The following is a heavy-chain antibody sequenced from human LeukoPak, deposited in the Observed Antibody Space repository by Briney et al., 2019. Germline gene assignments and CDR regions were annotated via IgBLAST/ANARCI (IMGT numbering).Heavy chain of an antibody. CDR3: ARGAEKYSGYDWGGHAFDI. Sequence: ASETLSLTCTVSGGSISSYYWSWIRQPAGKGLEWIGRIYTSGSTNYNPSLKSRVTMSVDTSKNQFSLKLSSVTAADTAVYYCARGAEKYSGYDWGGHAFDIRGQGTMVTVSS. J-gene: IGHJ3*02. V-gene: IGHV4-4*07. CDR2: IYTSGST. D-gene: IGHD5-12*01. CDR1: GGSISSYY.